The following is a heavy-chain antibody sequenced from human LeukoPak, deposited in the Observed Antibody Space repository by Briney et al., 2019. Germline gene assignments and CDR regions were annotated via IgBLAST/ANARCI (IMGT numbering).Heavy chain of an antibody. CDR3: ARDEKGHYYDSSGYYTNWFDP. Sequence: ASVKVSCKASGYTFTSYGISWVRQAPGQGLEWMGWISAYNGNTNYAQKLQGRVTMTTDTSTSTAYMELRSLRSDDTAVYYCARDEKGHYYDSSGYYTNWFDPWGQGTLVTVSS. J-gene: IGHJ5*02. V-gene: IGHV1-18*01. D-gene: IGHD3-22*01. CDR2: ISAYNGNT. CDR1: GYTFTSYG.